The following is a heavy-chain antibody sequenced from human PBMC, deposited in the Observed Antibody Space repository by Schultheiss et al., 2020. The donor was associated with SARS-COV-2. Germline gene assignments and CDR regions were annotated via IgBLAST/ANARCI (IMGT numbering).Heavy chain of an antibody. CDR3: ARARSDSSGWYRIDY. J-gene: IGHJ4*02. CDR1: GFTFSTYG. Sequence: GESLKISCAASGFTFSTYGMHWVRQAPGKGLEWVAVMSLGGDHHDYADSVKGRFSISRDNSKNTLYLQMNSLRAEDTAVYYCARARSDSSGWYRIDYWGQGTLVTVSS. V-gene: IGHV3-30*03. CDR2: MSLGGDHH. D-gene: IGHD6-19*01.